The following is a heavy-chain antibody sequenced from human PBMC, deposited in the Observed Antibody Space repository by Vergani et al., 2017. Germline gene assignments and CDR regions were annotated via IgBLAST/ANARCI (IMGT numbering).Heavy chain of an antibody. CDR1: GFTFSSYA. J-gene: IGHJ6*02. V-gene: IGHV3-23*04. D-gene: IGHD2-15*01. CDR2: ISGSGGST. Sequence: EVQPVEAGGGLVKPGGSLRLSCAASGFTFSSYAMSWVRQAPGKGLEWVSAISGSGGSTYYADSVKGRFTISRDNSKNTLYLQMNSLRAEDTAVYYCAKVQDPYYYYGMDVWGQGTTVTVSS. CDR3: AKVQDPYYYYGMDV.